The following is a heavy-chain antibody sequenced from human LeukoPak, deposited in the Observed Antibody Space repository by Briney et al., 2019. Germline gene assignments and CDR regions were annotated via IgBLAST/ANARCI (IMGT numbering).Heavy chain of an antibody. CDR3: ALTIIAAAGTQVGWFDP. Sequence: SETLSLTCAVYGGSFSAYYWGWIRQPPGKGLEWIGSIYYSGSTYYNPSLKSRVTISVDTSKNQFSLKLSSVTAADTAVYYCALTIIAAAGTQVGWFDPWGQGTLVTVSS. V-gene: IGHV4-39*01. J-gene: IGHJ5*02. D-gene: IGHD6-13*01. CDR2: IYYSGST. CDR1: GGSFSAYY.